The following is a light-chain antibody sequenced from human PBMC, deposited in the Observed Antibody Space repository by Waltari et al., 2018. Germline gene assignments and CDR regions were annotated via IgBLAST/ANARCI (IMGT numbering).Light chain of an antibody. CDR2: NAS. CDR1: QSVGRS. Sequence: EIVLTQSPVTLSLFQGERATLSCRASQSVGRSLAWYQQKPGQPPRLLIYNASNRASGIPGRFSGSGSGADFSLTISRLEPEDFAVYYCQMYVRLPVTFGQGTKVEVK. CDR3: QMYVRLPVT. V-gene: IGKV3-11*01. J-gene: IGKJ1*01.